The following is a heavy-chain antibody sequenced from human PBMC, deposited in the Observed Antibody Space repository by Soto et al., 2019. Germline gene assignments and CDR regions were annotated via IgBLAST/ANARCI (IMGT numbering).Heavy chain of an antibody. CDR1: GGSISSGNW. CDR2: IFHSGST. D-gene: IGHD5-18*01. CDR3: AILRGNTYLPYDY. Sequence: VQLQESGPGLVKPSGTRSLSCAGSGGSISSGNWWSWVRQFPEKGLEWIGEIFHSGSTNHNPSLKSRVIISVDNSKNQFSLKLSSVTAAYTAVYYCAILRGNTYLPYDYWGQGTLVTVSS. V-gene: IGHV4-4*02. J-gene: IGHJ4*02.